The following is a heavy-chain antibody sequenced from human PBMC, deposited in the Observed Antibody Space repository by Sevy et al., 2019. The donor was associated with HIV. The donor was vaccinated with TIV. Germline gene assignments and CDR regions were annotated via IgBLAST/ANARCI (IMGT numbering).Heavy chain of an antibody. Sequence: GGSLGLSCSASGFTFRDYPMNWIRQAPGKGLEWLSYISCASDSIYYADSVMGRFTVSRDNAKNSLYLQMDRLSDEDTAIYYCAREHTGSLHDFWGQGTLVTVSS. J-gene: IGHJ4*02. CDR1: GFTFRDYP. CDR3: AREHTGSLHDF. V-gene: IGHV3-48*02. D-gene: IGHD1-26*01. CDR2: ISCASDSI.